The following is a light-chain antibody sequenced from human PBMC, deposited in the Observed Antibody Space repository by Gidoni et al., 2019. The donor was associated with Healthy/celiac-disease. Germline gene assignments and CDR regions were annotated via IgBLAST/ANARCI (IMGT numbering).Light chain of an antibody. Sequence: SSELTQDPAVSLSLGQTVRITCQGDSLRSYYASWYHQKPGQAPGLVIYGKNNRPSVITDRFSGSSSGNTASLTITGAQAEDEADYYCNSRDSSGNPRGCGGGTKLTVL. CDR1: SLRSYY. CDR2: GKN. J-gene: IGLJ3*02. V-gene: IGLV3-19*01. CDR3: NSRDSSGNPRG.